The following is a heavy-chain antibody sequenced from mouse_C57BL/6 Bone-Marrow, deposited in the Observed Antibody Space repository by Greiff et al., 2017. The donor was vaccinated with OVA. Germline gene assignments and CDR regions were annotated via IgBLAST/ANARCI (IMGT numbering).Heavy chain of an antibody. CDR2: IHPNSGST. V-gene: IGHV1-64*01. Sequence: QVHVKQPGAELVKPGASVKLSCKASGYTFTSYWMHWVKQRPGQGLEWIGMIHPNSGSTNYNEKFKSKATLNVDKSSSTAYMQLRSLTSADSEVYYRASWDSNYAWFAYWGQGTLVTVSA. D-gene: IGHD2-5*01. CDR3: ASWDSNYAWFAY. CDR1: GYTFTSYW. J-gene: IGHJ3*01.